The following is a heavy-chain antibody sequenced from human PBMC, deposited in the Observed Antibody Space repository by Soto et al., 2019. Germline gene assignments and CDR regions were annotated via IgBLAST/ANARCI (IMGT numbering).Heavy chain of an antibody. CDR1: GGSISSSSYY. CDR3: ARPYYYGSGMVFAP. Sequence: SETLSLTCTVSGGSISSSSYYWGWIRQPPGKGLEWIGSIYHSGSTYYKPSLKSRVTISVDTSKNQFSLKLSSVTAADTAVYYCARPYYYGSGMVFAPWGQGTLVTVSS. J-gene: IGHJ5*02. D-gene: IGHD3-10*01. CDR2: IYHSGST. V-gene: IGHV4-39*01.